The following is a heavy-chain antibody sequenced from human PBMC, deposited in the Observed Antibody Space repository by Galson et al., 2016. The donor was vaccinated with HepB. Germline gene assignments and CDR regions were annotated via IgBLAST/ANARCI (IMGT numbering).Heavy chain of an antibody. D-gene: IGHD3-10*01. J-gene: IGHJ4*02. CDR3: VRGVSGSYGFDF. CDR2: IYHSGYT. Sequence: EPLSLTCAVSSASVTSTNWWSWVRQPPGKGLEWIGEIYHSGYTNCNPSLKSRVTVSLDKPKNQVSLKLTPVTAADTAVYYCVRGVSGSYGFDFWGQGALVTVSS. CDR1: SASVTSTNW. V-gene: IGHV4-4*02.